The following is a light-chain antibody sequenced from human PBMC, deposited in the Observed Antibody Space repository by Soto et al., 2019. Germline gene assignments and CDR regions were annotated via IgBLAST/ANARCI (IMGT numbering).Light chain of an antibody. J-gene: IGLJ1*01. CDR1: SSDFGSYNR. V-gene: IGLV2-14*01. CDR2: EVS. CDR3: NSFTTISTYV. Sequence: QSALTQPASVSGSPGQSITFSCAGTSSDFGSYNRVSWYQQYPGKAPKLIIYEVSNRPSGVSSRFSGSKSGNTASLTISGLQAEDEANYYCNSFTTISTYVFGTGTKLTVL.